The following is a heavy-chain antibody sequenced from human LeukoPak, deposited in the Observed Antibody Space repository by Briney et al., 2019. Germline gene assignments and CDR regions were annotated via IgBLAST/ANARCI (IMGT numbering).Heavy chain of an antibody. CDR3: ARDGGREGGYFDL. CDR1: GGSFSGYY. V-gene: IGHV4-34*01. CDR2: ISHIGSP. Sequence: SETLSLTCAVYGGSFSGYYWTWIRQPPGKGLEWIGEISHIGSPNYNPSLKSRVTISVDTSKNQFSLKLTSVTAADTAVYYCARDGGREGGYFDLWGRGTHVSVSS. J-gene: IGHJ2*01. D-gene: IGHD2-15*01.